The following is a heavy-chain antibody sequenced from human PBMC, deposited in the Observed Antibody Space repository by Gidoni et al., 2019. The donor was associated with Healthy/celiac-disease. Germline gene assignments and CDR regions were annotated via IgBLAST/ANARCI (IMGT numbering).Heavy chain of an antibody. CDR3: ARDQGVITMVGGPPLNWFDH. D-gene: IGHD3-10*01. Sequence: QVQMVQAGAAVKKPGFSVKVSCKASGGTFSSYAISWVRQAPGQGLEWMGGIIPIFGTANYAQKFQGIVTVTADKSTSTAYMELSSLRSEDTTVYCCARDQGVITMVGGPPLNWFDHWGQGTLVTVSS. CDR2: IIPIFGTA. V-gene: IGHV1-69*06. CDR1: GGTFSSYA. J-gene: IGHJ5*02.